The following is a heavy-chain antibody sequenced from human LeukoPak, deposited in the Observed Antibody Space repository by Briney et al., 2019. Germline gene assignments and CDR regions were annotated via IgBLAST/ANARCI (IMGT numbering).Heavy chain of an antibody. CDR3: ARARDRGEMATNYFDY. J-gene: IGHJ4*02. CDR1: GGSFSGYY. D-gene: IGHD5-24*01. CDR2: INHSGST. Sequence: SETLSLTCAVYGGSFSGYYWSWIRQPPGKGLEWIGEINHSGSTNYNPSLKSRVTISVDTSKNQFSLKLSSVTAADTAVYYCARARDRGEMATNYFDYWGQGTLVTVSS. V-gene: IGHV4-34*01.